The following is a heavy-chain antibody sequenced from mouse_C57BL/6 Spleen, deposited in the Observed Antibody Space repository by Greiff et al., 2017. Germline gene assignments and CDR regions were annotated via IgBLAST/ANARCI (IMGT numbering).Heavy chain of an antibody. V-gene: IGHV14-1*01. CDR2: IDPEDGDT. CDR3: TTPGSTTHYARDY. D-gene: IGHD1-1*01. J-gene: IGHJ4*01. Sequence: EVKLQESGAELVRPGASVKLSCTASGFNIKDYYMHWVKQRPEQGLEWIGRIDPEDGDTESAPKFQGKATMTADTSSNTAYLQLSSLTSEDTAVYYCTTPGSTTHYARDYWGQGTSVTVSS. CDR1: GFNIKDYY.